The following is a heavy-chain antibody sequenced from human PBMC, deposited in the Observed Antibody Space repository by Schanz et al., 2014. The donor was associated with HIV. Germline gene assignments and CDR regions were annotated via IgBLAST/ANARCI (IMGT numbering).Heavy chain of an antibody. Sequence: VQLVESGGGVVQPGGSLRLSCAASGFTFSIYGIHWVRQAPGKGLEWVSSISGSGVSTFYAGSVKGRFAISRDKSKNTLYLQMNSLRAEDTSVYYCARGFQGFDYWGQGTLVTVSS. CDR3: ARGFQGFDY. CDR2: ISGSGVST. D-gene: IGHD3-10*01. CDR1: GFTFSIYG. J-gene: IGHJ4*02. V-gene: IGHV3-23*04.